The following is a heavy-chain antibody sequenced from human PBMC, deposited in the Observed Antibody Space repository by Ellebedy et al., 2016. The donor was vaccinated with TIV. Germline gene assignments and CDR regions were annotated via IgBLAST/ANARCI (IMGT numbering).Heavy chain of an antibody. CDR1: GGSISGATYY. D-gene: IGHD5-24*01. Sequence: SETLSLTCTVSGGSISGATYYWGWIRQPPGKGLEWIGSIYYSGSTYYNPSLKSRVTNSVETSKNQFSLKLSSVTAADTAVYYCARPCRDGYNSHDAFDIWGQGTMVTVSS. V-gene: IGHV4-39*01. J-gene: IGHJ3*02. CDR2: IYYSGST. CDR3: ARPCRDGYNSHDAFDI.